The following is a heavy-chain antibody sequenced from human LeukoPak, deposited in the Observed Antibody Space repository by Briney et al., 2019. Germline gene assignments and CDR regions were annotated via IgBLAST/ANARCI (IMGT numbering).Heavy chain of an antibody. CDR2: IYHSGST. Sequence: SETLSLTCTVSGYSISSGYYWGWIRQPPGKGLEWIGSIYHSGSTYYNPSLKSRVTISVDTSKNQFSLKLSSVTAADTAVYYCARDGNWNNNYFDYWGQGTLVTVSS. V-gene: IGHV4-38-2*02. J-gene: IGHJ4*02. CDR1: GYSISSGYY. D-gene: IGHD1/OR15-1a*01. CDR3: ARDGNWNNNYFDY.